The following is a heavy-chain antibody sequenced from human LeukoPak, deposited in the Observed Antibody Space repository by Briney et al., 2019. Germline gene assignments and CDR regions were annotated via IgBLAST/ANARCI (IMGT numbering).Heavy chain of an antibody. Sequence: PSETLSLTCAVYGGCFSGYYWSWIRQPPGKGLAWIGEINHSGSTNYNPSLKSRVTISVDTSKNQFSLKLSSVTAADTAVYYCARGGGYYYWGQGTLVTVSS. CDR3: ARGGGYYY. V-gene: IGHV4-34*01. J-gene: IGHJ4*02. CDR2: INHSGST. CDR1: GGCFSGYY. D-gene: IGHD5-12*01.